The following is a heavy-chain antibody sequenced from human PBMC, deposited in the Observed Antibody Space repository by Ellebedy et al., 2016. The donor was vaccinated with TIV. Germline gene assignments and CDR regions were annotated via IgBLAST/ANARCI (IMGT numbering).Heavy chain of an antibody. D-gene: IGHD1-26*01. J-gene: IGHJ4*02. Sequence: MPGGSLRLSCTVSGGSVDNSAHYWTWVRPPPGKGLQWIANIYYSGSTYYNPSLKSRVTISLNTSKNQFSLRLTSVTAADTAVYYCAIDPIVGPTPYYFDSWGQGTLVTVSS. CDR3: AIDPIVGPTPYYFDS. V-gene: IGHV4-39*07. CDR1: GGSVDNSAHY. CDR2: IYYSGST.